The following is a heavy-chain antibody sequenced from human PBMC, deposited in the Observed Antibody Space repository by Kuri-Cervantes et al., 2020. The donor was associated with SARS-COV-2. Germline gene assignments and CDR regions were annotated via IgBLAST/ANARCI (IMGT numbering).Heavy chain of an antibody. J-gene: IGHJ4*02. CDR1: GFSLSNARMG. CDR2: IFSNDEK. CDR3: ARSSSGYQPDY. Sequence: SGPTLVKPTETLTLTCTVSGFSLSNARMGVSWIRQPPGKALEWLAHIFSNDEKSYSTSLKSRLTISKDTSKSQVVLTMTNTDPVDRATYYCARSSSGYQPDYWGQGTLVTVSS. V-gene: IGHV2-26*01. D-gene: IGHD3-22*01.